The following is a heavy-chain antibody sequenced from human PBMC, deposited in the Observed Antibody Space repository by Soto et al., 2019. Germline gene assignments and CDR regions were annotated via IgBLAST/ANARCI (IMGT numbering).Heavy chain of an antibody. V-gene: IGHV5-51*01. CDR3: ARQSYYYDSSGYYYYYYGMDV. CDR2: IYPGDSDT. CDR1: GYSFTSYW. J-gene: IGHJ6*02. D-gene: IGHD3-22*01. Sequence: GESLKISCKGSGYSFTSYWIGWVRQMPGKGLEWMGIIYPGDSDTRYSPSFQGQVTISADKSISTAYLQWSSLKASDTAMYYCARQSYYYDSSGYYYYYYGMDVWGQGTTVTLSS.